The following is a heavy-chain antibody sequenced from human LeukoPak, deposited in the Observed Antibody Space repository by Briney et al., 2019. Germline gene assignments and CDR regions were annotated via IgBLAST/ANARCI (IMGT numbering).Heavy chain of an antibody. CDR3: ARAIDGYNIMDAFDI. CDR2: IIPIFGTA. V-gene: IGHV1-69*13. Sequence: SVKVSCKASGGTFSSYAISWVRQAPGQGLEWMGGIIPIFGTANYAQKFQGRVTITADESTSTAYMELSSLRSEDTAVYYCARAIDGYNIMDAFDIWGQGTMVTVSS. J-gene: IGHJ3*02. D-gene: IGHD5-24*01. CDR1: GGTFSSYA.